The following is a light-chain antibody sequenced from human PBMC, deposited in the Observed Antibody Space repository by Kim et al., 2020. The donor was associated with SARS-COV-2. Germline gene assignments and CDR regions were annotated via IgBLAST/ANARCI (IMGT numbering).Light chain of an antibody. Sequence: SYELTQPPSVSVSPGQTASITCSGDKLGDKYACWYQQKPGQSPVLVIYQDNKRPSGIPERFSGSNSGNTATLTISGTQAMDEADYYCQAWDSSTAVFGGGTHLTVL. J-gene: IGLJ2*01. CDR2: QDN. CDR1: KLGDKY. CDR3: QAWDSSTAV. V-gene: IGLV3-1*01.